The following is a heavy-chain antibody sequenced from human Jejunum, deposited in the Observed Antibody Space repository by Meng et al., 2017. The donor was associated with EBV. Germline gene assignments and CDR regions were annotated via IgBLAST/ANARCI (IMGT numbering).Heavy chain of an antibody. V-gene: IGHV4-4*02. CDR2: IHHSGST. Sequence: QLQEVGPGLVMPSTTLSLPCPVSGGSISTDNWWSWVRQPPGKGLEYIGEIHHSGSTKYNPSLKSRVTISVDKSNNHFSLKLSSVTAADTAVYYCARDRGVEDYWGQGTLVTVSS. D-gene: IGHD5-24*01. CDR3: ARDRGVEDY. J-gene: IGHJ4*02. CDR1: GGSISTDNW.